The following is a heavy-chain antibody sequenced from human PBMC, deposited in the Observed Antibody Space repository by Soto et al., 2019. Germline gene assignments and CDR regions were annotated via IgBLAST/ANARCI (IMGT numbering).Heavy chain of an antibody. D-gene: IGHD1-26*01. J-gene: IGHJ5*01. CDR2: TYYRSKWST. CDR3: TRALSGSYDS. Sequence: SQTLSLTCAISGDSVSSKSAAWNWLRQSPSRGLEWLGRTYYRSKWSTDYAVSVKSRITINPDTSKNQFSLQLNSVTPEDTALYYCTRALSGSYDSWGQGTLVTVSS. CDR1: GDSVSSKSAA. V-gene: IGHV6-1*01.